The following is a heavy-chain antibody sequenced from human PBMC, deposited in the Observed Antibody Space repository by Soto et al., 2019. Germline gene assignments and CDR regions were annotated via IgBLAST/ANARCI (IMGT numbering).Heavy chain of an antibody. Sequence: PGGSLRLCCAASGVTFSSYGMHWVRQAPGKGLEWVAVISYDGSNKYYADSVKGRFTISRDNSKNTLYLQMNSLRAEDTAVYYCAKDQDIVATSHFDYWGQGTLVTVSS. J-gene: IGHJ4*02. CDR2: ISYDGSNK. V-gene: IGHV3-30*18. CDR1: GVTFSSYG. CDR3: AKDQDIVATSHFDY. D-gene: IGHD5-12*01.